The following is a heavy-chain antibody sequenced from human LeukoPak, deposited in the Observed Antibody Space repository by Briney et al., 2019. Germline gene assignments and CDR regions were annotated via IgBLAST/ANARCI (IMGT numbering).Heavy chain of an antibody. D-gene: IGHD3-9*01. CDR2: ISAYNGNT. CDR3: ARDRKGVYDILTGYYFNWIDP. V-gene: IGHV1-18*01. CDR1: GYTFTSYG. J-gene: IGHJ5*02. Sequence: GASVKVSCKASGYTFTSYGISWVRQAPGQGLEWMGWISAYNGNTNYAQKLQGRVTMTTDTSTSTAYMELRSLRSDDTAVYYCARDRKGVYDILTGYYFNWIDPWGQGTLVTVSS.